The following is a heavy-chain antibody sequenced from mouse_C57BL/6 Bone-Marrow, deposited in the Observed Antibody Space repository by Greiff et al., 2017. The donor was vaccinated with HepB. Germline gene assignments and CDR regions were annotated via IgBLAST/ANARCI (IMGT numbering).Heavy chain of an antibody. J-gene: IGHJ4*01. D-gene: IGHD1-1*01. CDR2: IDPETGGT. CDR3: TGFYYCGSSCYYYAMDY. Sequence: VQLQESGAELVRPGASVTLSCKASGYTFTDYEMHWVKQTPVHGLEWIGAIDPETGGTAYNQKFKGKAILTADNSSSTASMELRSLTSEDSAVYYCTGFYYCGSSCYYYAMDYWGQGTSVTVSS. CDR1: GYTFTDYE. V-gene: IGHV1-15*01.